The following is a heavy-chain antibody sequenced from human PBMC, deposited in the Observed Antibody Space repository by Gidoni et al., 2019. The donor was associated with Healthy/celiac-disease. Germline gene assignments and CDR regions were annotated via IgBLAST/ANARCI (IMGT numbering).Heavy chain of an antibody. CDR2: MSGSSSST. D-gene: IGHD1-26*01. CDR3: AKDPLYSGSYQGAFDI. J-gene: IGHJ3*02. Sequence: EVHLLESGGGLVQPGGSLSLSCAAVGFTFSSYARSWVRQAPGNVLEWVSAMSGSSSSTYDADSVKGRFTISRDNSKNTLYLQMNSLRAEDTAVYYCAKDPLYSGSYQGAFDIWGQGTMVTVSS. CDR1: GFTFSSYA. V-gene: IGHV3-23*01.